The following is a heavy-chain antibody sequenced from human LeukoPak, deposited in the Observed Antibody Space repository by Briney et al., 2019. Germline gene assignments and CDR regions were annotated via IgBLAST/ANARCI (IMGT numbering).Heavy chain of an antibody. CDR3: ARDPGSGLLGSTWFDL. V-gene: IGHV4-4*07. J-gene: IGHJ5*02. CDR1: GFTFNNAW. CDR2: LYTGGNT. Sequence: GSLRLSCAASGFTFNNAWMSWLRQPAGKRLEWIGRLYTGGNTDFNPSLKGRVTISPDTSKNQISLNLTPVTAADTAVYYCARDPGSGLLGSTWFDLWGQGTLVTVSS. D-gene: IGHD1-26*01.